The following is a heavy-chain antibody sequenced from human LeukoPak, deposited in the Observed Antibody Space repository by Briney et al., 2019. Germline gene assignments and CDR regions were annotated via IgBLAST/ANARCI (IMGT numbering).Heavy chain of an antibody. D-gene: IGHD3-16*01. V-gene: IGHV4-61*05. CDR2: IYYSGST. CDR3: ARMLNYYYYMDV. Sequence: SETLSLTCTVSGGSISSSSYYWGWIRQPPGKGLEWIGYIYYSGSTNYNPPLKSRVTISVDTSKNQFSLQLSSVTAADTAVYYCARMLNYYYYMDVWGKGTTVTVSS. CDR1: GGSISSSSYY. J-gene: IGHJ6*03.